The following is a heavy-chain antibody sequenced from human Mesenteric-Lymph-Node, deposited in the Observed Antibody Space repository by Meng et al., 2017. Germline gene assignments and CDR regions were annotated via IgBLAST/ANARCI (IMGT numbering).Heavy chain of an antibody. CDR1: GFTFSIYS. V-gene: IGHV3-21*04. CDR2: ISNAGTYI. D-gene: IGHD2-15*01. J-gene: IGHJ4*02. CDR3: ATDGDCSGGSCYSWTY. Sequence: GESLKISCAASGFTFSIYSMNWVRQAPGKGLEWVSSISNAGTYIYYADSVKGRFTISRDNSKNTLYLQMNSLRAEDTAVYYCATDGDCSGGSCYSWTYWGQGTRVTCSS.